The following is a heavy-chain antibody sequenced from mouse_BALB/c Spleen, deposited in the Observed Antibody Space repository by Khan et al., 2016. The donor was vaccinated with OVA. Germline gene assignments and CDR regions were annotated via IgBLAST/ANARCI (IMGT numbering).Heavy chain of an antibody. CDR1: GYTFTSYT. V-gene: IGHV1-4*01. CDR2: INPSNGYT. D-gene: IGHD2-14*01. CDR3: VRDGAYYRNDSLFAY. Sequence: QVQLQQSGAELARPGASVKMSCKASGYTFTSYTIHWIKLRPGQGLEWIGYINPSNGYTNYNQKFKDKATLTADKSSTTAYMQLSSLTSDDSAVYSCVRDGAYYRNDSLFAYWGQGTLVTVSA. J-gene: IGHJ3*01.